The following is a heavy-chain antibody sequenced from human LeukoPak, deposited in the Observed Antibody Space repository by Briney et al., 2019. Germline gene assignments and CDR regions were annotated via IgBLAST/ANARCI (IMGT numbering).Heavy chain of an antibody. CDR3: LRGDRRDY. V-gene: IGHV3-21*06. Sequence: TAGSLRLSCEASGFTFNTYSMNWARQAPGKGLEWVSSIDSSGGYMFYADSVKGRFIISRDNAKDSLYLQMNSLRVEDTAVYYCLRGDRRDYWGQGTLVTVSS. CDR1: GFTFNTYS. CDR2: IDSSGGYM. J-gene: IGHJ4*02.